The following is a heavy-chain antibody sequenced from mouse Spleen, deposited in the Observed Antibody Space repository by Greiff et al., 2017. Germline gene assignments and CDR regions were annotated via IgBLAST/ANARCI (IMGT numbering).Heavy chain of an antibody. CDR3: TSYSNYGGGY. J-gene: IGHJ2*01. Sequence: EVQVVESGGGLVQPGGSMKLSCAASGFTFSDAWMDWVRQSPEKGLEWVAEIRNKANNHATYYAESVKGRFTISRDDSKSSVYLQMNSLRAEDTGIYYCTSYSNYGGGYWGQGTTLTVSS. D-gene: IGHD2-5*01. V-gene: IGHV6-6*01. CDR1: GFTFSDAW. CDR2: IRNKANNHAT.